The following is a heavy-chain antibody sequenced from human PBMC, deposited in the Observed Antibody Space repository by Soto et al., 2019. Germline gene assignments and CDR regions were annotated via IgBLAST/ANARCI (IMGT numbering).Heavy chain of an antibody. D-gene: IGHD2-2*01. CDR3: ALVEVLVPAAIDY. CDR1: GYTFTSYD. J-gene: IGHJ4*02. Sequence: QVQLVQSGAEVKKPGASVKVSCKASGYTFTSYDINWVRQATGQGLEWMGWMNPNSGNTGYAQKFQGRVTMTRNTSISTAYMELSSMRSEDTAVYYCALVEVLVPAAIDYWGQGTLVTVSS. V-gene: IGHV1-8*01. CDR2: MNPNSGNT.